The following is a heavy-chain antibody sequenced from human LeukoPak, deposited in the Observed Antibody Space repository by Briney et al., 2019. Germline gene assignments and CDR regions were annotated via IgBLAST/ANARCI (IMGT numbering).Heavy chain of an antibody. V-gene: IGHV1-18*01. D-gene: IGHD3-22*01. CDR2: ISGYNGNT. CDR3: ARDAVSADTNY. J-gene: IGHJ4*02. Sequence: ASVRVLHEASGYTFTHYDITWVRQAPGQGLEWMGWISGYNGNTNYAQRLQGRVTMTTDTATSTAYMDLRSLKSDDTAVYYCARDAVSADTNYWGQGTLVTVSS. CDR1: GYTFTHYD.